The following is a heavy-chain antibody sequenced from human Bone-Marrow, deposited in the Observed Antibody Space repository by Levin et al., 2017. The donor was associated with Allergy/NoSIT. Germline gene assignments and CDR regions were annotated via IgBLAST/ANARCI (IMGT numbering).Heavy chain of an antibody. CDR2: FNTGDGST. Sequence: TTGGSLRLSCRASGYTFANYAVHWVRQAPGQGLEWVGWFNTGDGSTRYSQKFLGRITITSDTSANTVYMDLSSLTSEDTALYYCASGDCSSGSCSYFDYWGQGTLVSVSS. V-gene: IGHV1-3*04. J-gene: IGHJ4*02. CDR3: ASGDCSSGSCSYFDY. CDR1: GYTFANYA. D-gene: IGHD2-15*01.